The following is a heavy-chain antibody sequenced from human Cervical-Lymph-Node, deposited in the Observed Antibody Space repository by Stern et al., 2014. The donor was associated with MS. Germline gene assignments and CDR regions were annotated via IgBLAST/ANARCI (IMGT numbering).Heavy chain of an antibody. V-gene: IGHV5-51*01. CDR3: ARKLCSGGSCYPEGFDY. Sequence: EVQLVQSGAEVKKPGGSVKISCKGSGYNFSNYWIGWVRQMPGKGLEWMGVIYPGDSDTRYSPSFQGQVTISADKSISTAYLQWSSLKASDTTVYYCARKLCSGGSCYPEGFDYWGQGTLVTVSS. CDR1: GYNFSNYW. J-gene: IGHJ4*02. D-gene: IGHD2-15*01. CDR2: IYPGDSDT.